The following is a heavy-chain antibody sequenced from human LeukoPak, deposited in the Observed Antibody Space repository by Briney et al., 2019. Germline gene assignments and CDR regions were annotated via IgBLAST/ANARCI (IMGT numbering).Heavy chain of an antibody. D-gene: IGHD5-18*01. CDR1: GGTFSSYT. J-gene: IGHJ4*02. CDR2: IIPILGIA. V-gene: IGHV1-69*02. CDR3: ARAGYNHYFDY. Sequence: GSSVKVSCKASGGTFSSYTISWVRQAPGQGLEWMGRIIPILGIANYAQKFQGRVTITADKSTSTAYMELSSLRSEDTAVYYYARAGYNHYFDYWGQGTLVTVSS.